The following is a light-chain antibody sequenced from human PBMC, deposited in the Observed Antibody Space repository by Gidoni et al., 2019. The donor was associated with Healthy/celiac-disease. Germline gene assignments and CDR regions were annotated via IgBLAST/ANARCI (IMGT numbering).Light chain of an antibody. Sequence: DIQMTQSPSSLSASVGDRVTITCRASQSISSYLNWYQQKPGKAPKLLIYAASSLQSGVPSRFSGSGSVTDVTLTISSLQPEDFATYYFQQSYSHTYSFGQGTKLEIK. J-gene: IGKJ2*03. CDR2: AAS. CDR3: QQSYSHTYS. CDR1: QSISSY. V-gene: IGKV1-39*01.